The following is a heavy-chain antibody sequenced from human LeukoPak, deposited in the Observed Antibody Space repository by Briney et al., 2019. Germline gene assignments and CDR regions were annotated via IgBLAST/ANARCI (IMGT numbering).Heavy chain of an antibody. D-gene: IGHD3-22*01. CDR1: GGSISDYD. Sequence: PSETLSLTCTVSGGSISDYDWTWVRQPPGKGLEWVGYIYYSGSTNYNPSLKSRVTISVDTSKNQFSLKLTSVTAADTAVYYCARVPLSSGYYYLDYWGQGTLVTVSS. J-gene: IGHJ4*02. CDR3: ARVPLSSGYYYLDY. CDR2: IYYSGST. V-gene: IGHV4-59*01.